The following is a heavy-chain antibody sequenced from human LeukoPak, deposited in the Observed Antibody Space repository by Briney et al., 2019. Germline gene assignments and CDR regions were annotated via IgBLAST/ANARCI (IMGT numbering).Heavy chain of an antibody. J-gene: IGHJ6*03. D-gene: IGHD1/OR15-1a*01. CDR2: ISSSSSTI. V-gene: IGHV3-48*01. Sequence: PGGSLRLSCAASGFTFSSYSMNWVRQAPGKGLEWVSYISSSSSTIYYADSVKGRFTISRDNAKNSLYLQMNSLRAEDTAVYSCARDNKPAYHYYMDVWGKGTTVTVSS. CDR1: GFTFSSYS. CDR3: ARDNKPAYHYYMDV.